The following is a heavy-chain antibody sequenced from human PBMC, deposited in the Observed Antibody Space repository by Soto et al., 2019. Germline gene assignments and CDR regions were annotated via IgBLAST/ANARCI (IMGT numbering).Heavy chain of an antibody. CDR2: INPNNGDT. CDR1: GYTLTGYY. CDR3: GREERNGFDS. J-gene: IGHJ5*01. V-gene: IGHV1-2*02. Sequence: QVQLVQSGAEVKKPGASVKVSCKASGYTLTGYYMPWVRQAPGQGLEWMGWINPNNGDTKYAQRFQGRVTVTRDTSSSTAYMELRRLTSDDTAVYYCGREERNGFDSWGQGTLVTVSS.